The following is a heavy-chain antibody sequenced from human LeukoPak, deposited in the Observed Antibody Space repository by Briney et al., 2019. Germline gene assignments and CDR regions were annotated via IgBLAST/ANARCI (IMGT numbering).Heavy chain of an antibody. CDR1: GGSISSGGYS. V-gene: IGHV4-61*08. Sequence: SETLSLTCTVSGGSISSGGYSWSWIRQPPGKGLEWIGYIYYSGSTNYNPSLKSRVTISVDTSKNQFSLKLSSVTAADTAVYYCARDKHGDYYYGMDVWGQGTTVTVSS. D-gene: IGHD4-17*01. CDR3: ARDKHGDYYYGMDV. J-gene: IGHJ6*02. CDR2: IYYSGST.